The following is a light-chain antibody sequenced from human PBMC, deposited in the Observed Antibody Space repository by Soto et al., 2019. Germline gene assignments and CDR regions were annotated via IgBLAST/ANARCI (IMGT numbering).Light chain of an antibody. J-gene: IGLJ1*01. Sequence: QAVVTQPPSVSGAPGQRVTISCTGSSSNIGANYDVHWYQQLPGTAPKLLIYANFNRPSGVPDRFSGSKSGTSASLAITGLQAEDEADYYCQSYDSSLSGYVFGTGTKLTVL. CDR3: QSYDSSLSGYV. CDR2: ANF. CDR1: SSNIGANYD. V-gene: IGLV1-40*01.